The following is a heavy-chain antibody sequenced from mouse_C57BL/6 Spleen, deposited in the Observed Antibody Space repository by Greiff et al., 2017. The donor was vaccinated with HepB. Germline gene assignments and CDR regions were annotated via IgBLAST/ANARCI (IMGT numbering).Heavy chain of an antibody. Sequence: EVKVVESGGDLVKPGGSLKLSCAASGFTFSSYGMSWVRQTPDKRLEWVATISSGGSYTYYPDSVKGRFTISRDNAKNTLYLQMSSLKSEDTAMYYCASPYYYGSSYGYFDVWGTGTTGTVSS. D-gene: IGHD1-1*01. V-gene: IGHV5-6*01. J-gene: IGHJ1*03. CDR2: ISSGGSYT. CDR1: GFTFSSYG. CDR3: ASPYYYGSSYGYFDV.